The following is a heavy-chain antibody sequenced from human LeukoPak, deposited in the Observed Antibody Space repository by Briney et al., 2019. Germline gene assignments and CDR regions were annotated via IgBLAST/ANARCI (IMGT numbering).Heavy chain of an antibody. V-gene: IGHV3-7*03. CDR1: GFIFSNYW. J-gene: IGHJ4*02. CDR3: ANGRGYSGYDLPLDY. CDR2: IKEDGTDK. D-gene: IGHD5-12*01. Sequence: PGGSLRLSCATSGFIFSNYWMAWVRQAPGKGLEWVANIKEDGTDKNYVESLKGRFTISRDNSKNTLYLQMNSLRAEDTAVYYCANGRGYSGYDLPLDYWGQGTLVTVSS.